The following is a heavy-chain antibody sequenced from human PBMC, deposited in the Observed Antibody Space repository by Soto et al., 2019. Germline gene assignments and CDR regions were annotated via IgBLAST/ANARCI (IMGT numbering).Heavy chain of an antibody. CDR2: VYPGDSQT. Sequence: GESLKISCKASGYTFTDAWIGWVRQMPGKGLEWMGIVYPGDSQTRYNPSFQGQITISADKSITTAYLQWTSLKASDSAMYYCARKKGYWGQGTLVTVSS. J-gene: IGHJ4*02. V-gene: IGHV5-51*01. CDR1: GYTFTDAW. CDR3: ARKKGY.